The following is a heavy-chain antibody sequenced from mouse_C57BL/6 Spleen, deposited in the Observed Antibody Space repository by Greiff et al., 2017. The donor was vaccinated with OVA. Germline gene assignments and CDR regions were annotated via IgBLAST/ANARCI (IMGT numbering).Heavy chain of an antibody. CDR1: GYTFTDYY. CDR2: IYPGSGNT. CDR3: ARGDYSFAY. J-gene: IGHJ3*01. Sequence: VKLVESGAELVRPGASVKLSCKASGYTFTDYYINWVKQRPGQGLEWIARIYPGSGNTYYNEKFKGKATLTAEKSSSTAYMQLSSLTSEDSAVYFCARGDYSFAYWGQGTLVTVSA. D-gene: IGHD1-1*01. V-gene: IGHV1-76*01.